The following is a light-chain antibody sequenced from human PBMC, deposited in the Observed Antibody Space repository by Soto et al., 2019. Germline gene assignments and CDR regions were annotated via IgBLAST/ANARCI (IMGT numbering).Light chain of an antibody. V-gene: IGKV3-11*01. CDR2: DAS. J-gene: IGKJ5*01. CDR3: QQRSNWPPIT. Sequence: EIVLTQSPATLSLSPGERATLSCRASQSVSTDLDWYQQKSGQAPRLLMYDASNRATGIPARFSGSGSGTDFTLTISSLEPEDFAVYYCQQRSNWPPITFGQGTRLEIK. CDR1: QSVSTD.